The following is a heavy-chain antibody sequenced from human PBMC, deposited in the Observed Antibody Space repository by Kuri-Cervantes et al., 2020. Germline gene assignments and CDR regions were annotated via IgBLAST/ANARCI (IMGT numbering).Heavy chain of an antibody. CDR3: ARVWEIAARPVFFDY. D-gene: IGHD6-6*01. V-gene: IGHV1-2*02. J-gene: IGHJ4*02. CDR2: INPNSGGT. Sequence: ASVKVSCKASGYTFTGYYMHWVRQAPGQGLEWMGWINPNSGGTNYAQKFQGRVTMTRDTSISTAYMELSRLRSDDTAVYYCARVWEIAARPVFFDYWGQGTLVTVSS. CDR1: GYTFTGYY.